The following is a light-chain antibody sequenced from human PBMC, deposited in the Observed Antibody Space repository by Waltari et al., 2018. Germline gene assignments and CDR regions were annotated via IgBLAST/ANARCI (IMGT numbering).Light chain of an antibody. CDR2: GTS. Sequence: QSVLTQPPSVSGAPGQRVSISCTGSGSNLGAGYDLPWYQQHPGKAPKLPIYGTSTRPPGVPDRFFGSQSGTSASLAITALQAEDEAEYYCQSYDTSLSVVFGGGTKLTVL. V-gene: IGLV1-40*01. CDR3: QSYDTSLSVV. CDR1: GSNLGAGYD. J-gene: IGLJ2*01.